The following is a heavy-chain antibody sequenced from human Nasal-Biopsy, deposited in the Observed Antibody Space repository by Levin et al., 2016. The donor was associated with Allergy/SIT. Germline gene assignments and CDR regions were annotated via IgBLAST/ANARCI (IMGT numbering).Heavy chain of an antibody. CDR2: MSNDGTNK. V-gene: IGHV3-30*18. CDR1: GFTFSSYG. D-gene: IGHD3-10*01. CDR3: AKERRVRGVINGVPEY. Sequence: GESLKISCEASGFTFSSYGMHWVRQAPGKGLEWVTFMSNDGTNKYYTDSVKGRFTISRVNSKNTLYLQMNSLKPEDTAMYFCAKERRVRGVINGVPEYWGQGTLVTVSS. J-gene: IGHJ4*02.